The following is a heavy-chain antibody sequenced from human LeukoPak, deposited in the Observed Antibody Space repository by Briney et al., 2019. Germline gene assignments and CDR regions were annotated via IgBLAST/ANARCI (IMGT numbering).Heavy chain of an antibody. J-gene: IGHJ4*02. CDR1: GFTFSSFA. CDR3: AREVTE. Sequence: GGSLRLSCAASGFTFSSFAMSWVRQAPGKGLEWVSTITDSGDTTYSADSVKGRFTISRDNSKNTLYLQMNSLRVEDTAVYYCAREVTEWGQGTLVTVSS. V-gene: IGHV3-23*01. CDR2: ITDSGDTT. D-gene: IGHD2-21*02.